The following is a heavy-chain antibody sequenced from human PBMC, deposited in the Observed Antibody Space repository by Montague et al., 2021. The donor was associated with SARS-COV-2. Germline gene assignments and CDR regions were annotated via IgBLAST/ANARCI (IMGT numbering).Heavy chain of an antibody. CDR3: ARGQPPRITFGGIISYGLDV. V-gene: IGHV4-34*01. CDR1: GGSFSGYY. J-gene: IGHJ6*02. Sequence: SETLSLTCAVYGGSFSGYYWTWIRQPPGKGLEWIGEINHSGSTNYNPSLKSRVTISVDTSKNQFSLKLRSVTAAATAVYYCARGQPPRITFGGIISYGLDVWGQGTTVTVSS. D-gene: IGHD3-16*02. CDR2: INHSGST.